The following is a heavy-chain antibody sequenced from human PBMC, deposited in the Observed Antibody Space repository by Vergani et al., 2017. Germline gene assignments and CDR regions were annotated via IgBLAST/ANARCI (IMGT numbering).Heavy chain of an antibody. CDR1: GYSFTSYW. CDR2: IYPGDSDT. Sequence: EVQLVQSGAEVKKPGESLKISCKGSGYSFTSYWIGWVRQMPGKGLEWMGIIYPGDSDTRYSPSSQGEVTISADKSVSTAYLQWSSLKASDTAMYYCARRDCSSTSCDEGWFDPWGQGTLVTVSS. V-gene: IGHV5-51*01. CDR3: ARRDCSSTSCDEGWFDP. J-gene: IGHJ5*02. D-gene: IGHD2-2*01.